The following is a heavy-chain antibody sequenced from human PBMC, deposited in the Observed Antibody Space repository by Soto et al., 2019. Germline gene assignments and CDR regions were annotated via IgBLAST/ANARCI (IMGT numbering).Heavy chain of an antibody. D-gene: IGHD5-12*01. CDR1: GFTFSSYA. Sequence: RRLSCAASGFTFSSYAMHWVRQAPGKGLEWVAVISYDGSNKYYADSVKGRFTISRDNSKNTLYLQMNSLRAEDTAVYYCARESRDGYNDAFDIWGQGTMVTVSS. CDR2: ISYDGSNK. J-gene: IGHJ3*02. CDR3: ARESRDGYNDAFDI. V-gene: IGHV3-30-3*01.